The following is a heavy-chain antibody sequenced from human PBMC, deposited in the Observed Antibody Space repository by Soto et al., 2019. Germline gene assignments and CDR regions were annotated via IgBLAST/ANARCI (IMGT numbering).Heavy chain of an antibody. CDR3: ASRDIVVVPADSRYYYYGMDV. D-gene: IGHD2-2*01. J-gene: IGHJ6*02. CDR1: GDTFSSYT. Sequence: SVKVSGNAAGDTFSSYTTSLVRHAPGQGREWMGGIIPIFGKANYAQKFEGRVTTTADESTSIAYMEVRSLRYEDPAVYYCASRDIVVVPADSRYYYYGMDVWGQGTTVTV. V-gene: IGHV1-69*13. CDR2: IIPIFGKA.